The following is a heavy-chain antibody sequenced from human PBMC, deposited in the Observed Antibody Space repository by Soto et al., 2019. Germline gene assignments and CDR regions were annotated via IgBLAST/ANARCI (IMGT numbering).Heavy chain of an antibody. CDR2: INPNTGGS. D-gene: IGHD6-13*01. CDR3: ARGQTGVAAANGMDV. J-gene: IGHJ6*02. Sequence: ASVKVSCKASGYTFSGYYIHWVRQAPGQGLEWMGWINPNTGGSNYAEKFKGRVTMTRDTSIITVHMRLNRLTSDDTAVYYCARGQTGVAAANGMDVWGQGTTVTVSS. V-gene: IGHV1-2*02. CDR1: GYTFSGYY.